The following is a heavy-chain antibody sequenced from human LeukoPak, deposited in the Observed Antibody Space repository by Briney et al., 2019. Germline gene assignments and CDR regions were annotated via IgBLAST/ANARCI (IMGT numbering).Heavy chain of an antibody. J-gene: IGHJ3*02. CDR3: AADRRAFDI. V-gene: IGHV3-21*01. CDR1: GFTFSSYS. Sequence: GGSLRLSCAASGFTFSSYSMNWVRQAPGKGLEWVSSISSSSSYIHYADSVKGRFTISRDNAKNSLYLQMNSLRAEDTAVYYCAADRRAFDIWGQGTMVTVSS. CDR2: ISSSSSYI.